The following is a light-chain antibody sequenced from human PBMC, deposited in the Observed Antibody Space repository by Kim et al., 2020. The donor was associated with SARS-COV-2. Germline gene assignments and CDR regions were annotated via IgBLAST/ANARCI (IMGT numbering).Light chain of an antibody. Sequence: QSITISCTGTSSDIGGYNYISWYQQHPGEAPKLMIFDVRNRPSGVSNRFSGSKSGNTASLTISGLQAEDEADYYCSSYTTTSALYVFGTGTKVTVL. CDR1: SSDIGGYNY. CDR2: DVR. CDR3: SSYTTTSALYV. V-gene: IGLV2-14*04. J-gene: IGLJ1*01.